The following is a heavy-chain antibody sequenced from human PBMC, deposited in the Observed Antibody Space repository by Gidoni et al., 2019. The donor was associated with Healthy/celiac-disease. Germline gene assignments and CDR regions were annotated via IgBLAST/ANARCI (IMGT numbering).Heavy chain of an antibody. CDR3: ARGGEYYDFWSGYFYFDY. V-gene: IGHV4-59*01. Sequence: QVQLQESGPGLVKPSETLSLTCTVDGGSISSYYWSWIRQPPGKGLEWIGYIYYSGSTNYNPSLKSRVTISVDTSKNQFSLKLSSVTAADTAVYYCARGGEYYDFWSGYFYFDYWGQGTLVTVSS. D-gene: IGHD3-3*01. CDR2: IYYSGST. J-gene: IGHJ4*02. CDR1: GGSISSYY.